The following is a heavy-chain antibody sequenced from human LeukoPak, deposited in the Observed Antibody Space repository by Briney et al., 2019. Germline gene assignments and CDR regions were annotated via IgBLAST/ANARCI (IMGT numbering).Heavy chain of an antibody. Sequence: MSSETLSLTCNVSGGSISSSSYYWGWIRQPPGKGLEWIGSMYYSGSSYYNPSLKSRVTISVDTSKNQFSLKLSSVTAADTAVYFCARGPYSYDSSGAFDIWGQGTMVTVSS. J-gene: IGHJ3*02. V-gene: IGHV4-39*01. CDR2: MYYSGSS. D-gene: IGHD3-22*01. CDR3: ARGPYSYDSSGAFDI. CDR1: GGSISSSSYY.